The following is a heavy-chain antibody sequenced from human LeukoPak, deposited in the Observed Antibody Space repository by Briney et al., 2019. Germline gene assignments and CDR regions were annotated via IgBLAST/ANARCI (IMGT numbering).Heavy chain of an antibody. Sequence: SETLSLTCAVSGGSISSVNLWAWVRQPPGKGLEWVGEMYLSGTTTCNPSLRGRATISLDRSKNQVSLRLNSVTAADTALYYCAGLVGRYSTGMYYYFDYWGQEILVTVSS. CDR1: GGSISSVNL. J-gene: IGHJ4*02. V-gene: IGHV4-4*02. CDR2: MYLSGTT. CDR3: AGLVGRYSTGMYYYFDY. D-gene: IGHD1-26*01.